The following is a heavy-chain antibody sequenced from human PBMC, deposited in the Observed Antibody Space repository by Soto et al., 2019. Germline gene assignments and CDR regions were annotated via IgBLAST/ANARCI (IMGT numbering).Heavy chain of an antibody. V-gene: IGHV1-69*12. CDR2: IIPIFGTA. CDR1: GGTFSSYA. J-gene: IGHJ6*02. CDR3: AKNPENYYYGMDV. Sequence: QVQLVQSGAEVKKPGSSVKVSCKASGGTFSSYAISWVRQAPGQGLEWMGGIIPIFGTADYAQKFQGRVTITADESTSTAYGALSTLISEDTAVYYCAKNPENYYYGMDVCGQGTTVTVSS.